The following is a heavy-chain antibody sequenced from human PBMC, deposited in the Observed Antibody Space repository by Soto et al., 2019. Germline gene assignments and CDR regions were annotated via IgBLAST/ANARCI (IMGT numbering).Heavy chain of an antibody. Sequence: VQIVESGGGVVQPGRSLRLSCTASGFTFNNYAMYWVRQAPGKGLEWVAVISYDGSNDYFADSVKCRFTISRDNSKNSLYLQMNSLRDDDTAMYYCARESGKLIGNWFDPWGQGTLVTVSS. D-gene: IGHD3-16*01. CDR2: ISYDGSND. CDR3: ARESGKLIGNWFDP. J-gene: IGHJ5*02. CDR1: GFTFNNYA. V-gene: IGHV3-30-3*01.